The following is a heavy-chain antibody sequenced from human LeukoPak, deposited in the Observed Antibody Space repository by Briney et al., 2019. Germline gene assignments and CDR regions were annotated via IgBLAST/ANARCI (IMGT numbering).Heavy chain of an antibody. Sequence: GGSLRLSCAASGFTFSNYGMSWVRQAPGKGLERVSAISGGGTSTYYADSVKGRFTISRDNSKNTLYLQLNSLRAGDTAVYYCASILPGYCSGGTCRGFDYWGQGTLVTVSS. CDR3: ASILPGYCSGGTCRGFDY. CDR2: ISGGGTST. J-gene: IGHJ4*02. D-gene: IGHD2-15*01. V-gene: IGHV3-23*01. CDR1: GFTFSNYG.